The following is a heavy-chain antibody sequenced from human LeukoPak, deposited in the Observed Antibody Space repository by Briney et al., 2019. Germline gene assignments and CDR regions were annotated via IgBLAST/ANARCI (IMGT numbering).Heavy chain of an antibody. V-gene: IGHV3-20*04. CDR2: INWNGGST. J-gene: IGHJ4*02. CDR3: ARVSIRLWSMGVYYFDY. Sequence: GGSLRLSCAASGFTFDDYGMSWVRQAPGKGLEWVSGINWNGGSTGYADSVKGRFTISRDNAKNSLYLQMSSLRAEDTALYYCARVSIRLWSMGVYYFDYWGQGTLVTVSS. CDR1: GFTFDDYG. D-gene: IGHD5-18*01.